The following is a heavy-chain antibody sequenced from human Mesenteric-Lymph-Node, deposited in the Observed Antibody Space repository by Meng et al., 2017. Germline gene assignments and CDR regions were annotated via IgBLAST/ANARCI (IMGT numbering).Heavy chain of an antibody. V-gene: IGHV3-23*01. CDR2: ISGSGGST. Sequence: GESLKISCAASGFTFSSYAMSWVRQAPGKGLEWVSAISGSGGSTYYADSVKGRFTISRDNSKNTLYLQMNSLRAEDTAVYYCARDYSGRYCIDYWGQGTLVTVSS. J-gene: IGHJ4*02. D-gene: IGHD1-26*01. CDR3: ARDYSGRYCIDY. CDR1: GFTFSSYA.